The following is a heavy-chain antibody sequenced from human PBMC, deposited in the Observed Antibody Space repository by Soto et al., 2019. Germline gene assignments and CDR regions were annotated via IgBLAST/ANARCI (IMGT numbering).Heavy chain of an antibody. Sequence: GGSLRLSCAASGFTFSSYDMHWVRQATGKGLEWVSAIGTAGDTYYPGSVKGRFTISRENAKNSLYLQMNSLRAEDTAVYYCARAFRGHYDFWSGYFSRRLDVWGQGTTVTVSS. V-gene: IGHV3-13*01. CDR3: ARAFRGHYDFWSGYFSRRLDV. J-gene: IGHJ6*02. CDR2: IGTAGDT. CDR1: GFTFSSYD. D-gene: IGHD3-3*01.